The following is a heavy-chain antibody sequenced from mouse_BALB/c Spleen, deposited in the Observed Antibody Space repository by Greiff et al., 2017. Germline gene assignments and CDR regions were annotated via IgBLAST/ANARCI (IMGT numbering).Heavy chain of an antibody. CDR1: GYTFTSYV. D-gene: IGHD1-1*02. V-gene: IGHV1-14*01. J-gene: IGHJ4*01. CDR2: INPYNDGT. CDR3: KNILWYYAMDY. Sequence: VQLQQSGPELVKPGASVKMSCKASGYTFTSYVMHWVKQKPGQGLEWIGYINPYNDGTKYNEKFKGKATLTADKSSSTAYMQLNSLTSEDSAVYFCKNILWYYAMDYWGQGTSVTVSS.